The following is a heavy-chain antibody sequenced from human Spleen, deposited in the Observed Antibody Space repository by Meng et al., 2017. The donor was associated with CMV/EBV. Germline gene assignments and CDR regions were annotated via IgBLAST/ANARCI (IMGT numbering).Heavy chain of an antibody. Sequence: SETLSLTCTVSGGSISSGSYYWGWIRQPPGKGLEWIGSIYYSGSTYYNPSLKSRVTISVDTSKNQFSLKLSSVTAADTAVYYCARGGWELLAFDIWGQGTMVTVSS. D-gene: IGHD1-26*01. CDR1: GGSISSGSYY. V-gene: IGHV4-39*07. CDR2: IYYSGST. CDR3: ARGGWELLAFDI. J-gene: IGHJ3*02.